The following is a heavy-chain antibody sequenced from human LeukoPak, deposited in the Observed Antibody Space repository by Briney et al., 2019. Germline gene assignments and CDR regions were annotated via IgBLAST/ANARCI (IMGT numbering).Heavy chain of an antibody. CDR2: IKQDGSEK. J-gene: IGHJ4*02. D-gene: IGHD3-3*01. Sequence: GGSLRLSCAASGFTFSSYWMSWVRKALGKGPGWVSNIKQDGSEKYYVDSAKGRFTISRDNAKNSLYPQMNSLRAEDTAVYYCARDRSQGYYDFWSGYSGDYYFDYWGQGTLVTVSS. CDR1: GFTFSSYW. V-gene: IGHV3-7*01. CDR3: ARDRSQGYYDFWSGYSGDYYFDY.